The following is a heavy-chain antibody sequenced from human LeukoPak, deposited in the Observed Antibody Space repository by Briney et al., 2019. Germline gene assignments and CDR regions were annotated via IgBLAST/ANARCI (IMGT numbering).Heavy chain of an antibody. J-gene: IGHJ4*02. V-gene: IGHV3-48*01. CDR2: IHSTSGSI. D-gene: IGHD3-9*01. Sequence: PGGSLRLSCAASGFTFSSYHMNWVRQAPGKGLKWLSYIHSTSGSIHYADSVKGRFTISRDNAKNSLYLQMNSLRAEDTAVYYCSRVVQDVTGADYWGQGTLVIVSS. CDR1: GFTFSSYH. CDR3: SRVVQDVTGADY.